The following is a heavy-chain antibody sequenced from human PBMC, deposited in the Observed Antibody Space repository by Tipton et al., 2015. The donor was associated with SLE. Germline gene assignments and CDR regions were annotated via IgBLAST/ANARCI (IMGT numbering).Heavy chain of an antibody. CDR1: GFTVSSNY. V-gene: IGHV3-66*01. J-gene: IGHJ4*02. D-gene: IGHD3-22*01. CDR3: ARDGGYYDSSGYAGFDY. CDR2: IYSGGST. Sequence: SLRLSCAASGFTVSSNYMNWVRQAPGKGLEWVSVIYSGGSTYYSDSVKGRFTISRDNSKNTLYLQMNSLRVEDTAVYYCARDGGYYDSSGYAGFDYWGQGTLVTVSS.